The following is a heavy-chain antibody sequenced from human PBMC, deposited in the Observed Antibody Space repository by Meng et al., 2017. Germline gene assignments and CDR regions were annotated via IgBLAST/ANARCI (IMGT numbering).Heavy chain of an antibody. Sequence: ASVTVSCKASGYTFTGYYMHWLRQAPGQGLEWMGRINHNSGGTNYAQKFQGRVTMTRDTYISTAYMELSRLRSDDTAVYYCAKTYSSSWYYFDYWGQGTLVTVSS. V-gene: IGHV1-2*06. CDR1: GYTFTGYY. CDR3: AKTYSSSWYYFDY. D-gene: IGHD6-13*01. J-gene: IGHJ4*02. CDR2: INHNSGGT.